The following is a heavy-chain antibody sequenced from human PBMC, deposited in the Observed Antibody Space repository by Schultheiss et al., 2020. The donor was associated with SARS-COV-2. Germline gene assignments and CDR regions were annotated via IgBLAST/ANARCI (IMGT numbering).Heavy chain of an antibody. CDR3: AKDIDYDFWSGYHCFDY. D-gene: IGHD3-3*01. CDR2: ISWNSGSI. V-gene: IGHV3-9*01. Sequence: GGSLRLSCAASGFTFDDYAMHWVRQAPGKGLEWVSGISWNSGSIGYADSVKGRFTISRDNAKNSLYLQMNSLRAEDTALYYCAKDIDYDFWSGYHCFDYWGQGTLVTVSS. J-gene: IGHJ4*02. CDR1: GFTFDDYA.